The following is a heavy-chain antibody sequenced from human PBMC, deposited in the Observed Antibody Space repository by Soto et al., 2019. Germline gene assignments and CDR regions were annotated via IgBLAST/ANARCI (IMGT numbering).Heavy chain of an antibody. J-gene: IGHJ4*02. CDR3: ARTSRFDY. CDR2: INHSGST. CDR1: GVSFSDYY. D-gene: IGHD6-6*01. V-gene: IGHV4-34*01. Sequence: QILLQQWGAGLLKPSETLSLTCAVSGVSFSDYYWSWIRQPPGQGLEWIGEINHSGSTNYNPSLKSRVTISVDTSKNQFSLKLSSVTAADTAVYYCARTSRFDYWGQGTLVTVSS.